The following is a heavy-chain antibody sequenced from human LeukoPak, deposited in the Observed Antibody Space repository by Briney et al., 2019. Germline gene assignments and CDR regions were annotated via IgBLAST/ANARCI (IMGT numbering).Heavy chain of an antibody. CDR1: GFTFSSYE. Sequence: PGGSLRLSCAASGFTFSSYEMNWVRQAPGKGLEWDSYISTGGSTINYADSVKGRFTISRDNAKNSLYLQMNSLRAEDTAVYYCAREGAAEGRRYSRNWFDPWGQGTLVTVSS. V-gene: IGHV3-48*03. CDR3: AREGAAEGRRYSRNWFDP. D-gene: IGHD6-13*01. CDR2: ISTGGSTI. J-gene: IGHJ5*02.